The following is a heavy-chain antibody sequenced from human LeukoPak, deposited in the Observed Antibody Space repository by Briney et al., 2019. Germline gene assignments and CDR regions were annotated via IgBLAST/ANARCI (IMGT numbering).Heavy chain of an antibody. CDR3: ARGRSGYNSYAFDI. CDR1: AGSFTDGDYY. D-gene: IGHD5-12*01. V-gene: IGHV4-61*08. Sequence: SETLSLTCTVSAGSFTDGDYYWSWLRQPPGTALEWIGFVYYTGSTYYTPSLEGRATISVDTSKNQFSVKLSSVTAADTAVYYCARGRSGYNSYAFDIRGQGTMVTVSS. CDR2: VYYTGST. J-gene: IGHJ3*02.